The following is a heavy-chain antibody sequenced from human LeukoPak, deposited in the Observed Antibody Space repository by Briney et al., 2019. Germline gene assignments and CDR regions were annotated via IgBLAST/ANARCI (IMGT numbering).Heavy chain of an antibody. D-gene: IGHD5-12*01. CDR3: AKDAADYSYAIEGAFDV. J-gene: IGHJ3*01. V-gene: IGHV3-9*01. CDR2: ISWNSGSI. CDR1: GFTFSSYW. Sequence: GGSLRLSCAASGFTFSSYWMHWVRQTPGKGLEWVSGISWNSGSIGYAGSVKGRFTISRDNAKNSLYLQMNSLRAEDTALYYCAKDAADYSYAIEGAFDVWGQGTMVTVSS.